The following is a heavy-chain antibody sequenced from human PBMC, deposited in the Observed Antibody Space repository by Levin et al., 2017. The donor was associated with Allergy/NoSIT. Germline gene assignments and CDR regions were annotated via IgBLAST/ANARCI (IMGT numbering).Heavy chain of an antibody. J-gene: IGHJ4*02. CDR1: GYTFTTYW. CDR2: VYPGDSDT. V-gene: IGHV5-51*01. D-gene: IGHD3-22*01. CDR3: VRGQVTYYDDTTGYNLDY. Sequence: GGSLRLSCKASGYTFTTYWIGWVRQLPGKGLEWMGIVYPGDSDTRYSPSFQGQVTISADRSITTAYLQWRRLKASDTAMYYCVRGQVTYYDDTTGYNLDYWGQGTRVTVSS.